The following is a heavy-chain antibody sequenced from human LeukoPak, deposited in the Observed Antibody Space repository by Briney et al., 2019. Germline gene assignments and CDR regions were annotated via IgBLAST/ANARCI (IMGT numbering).Heavy chain of an antibody. CDR2: INPNSGGT. V-gene: IGHV1-2*04. J-gene: IGHJ4*02. Sequence: ASVKVSCKASGYTFTGYYMHWVRQAPGQGLEWMGWINPNSGGTNYARKFQGWVTMTRDTSISTAYMELSRLRSDDTAVYYCARAPGLPAADYWGQGTLVTVSS. CDR3: ARAPGLPAADY. CDR1: GYTFTGYY. D-gene: IGHD2-2*01.